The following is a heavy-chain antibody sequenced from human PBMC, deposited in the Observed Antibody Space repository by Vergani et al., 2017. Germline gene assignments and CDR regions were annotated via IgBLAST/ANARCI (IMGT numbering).Heavy chain of an antibody. CDR2: IIPIFGTA. D-gene: IGHD2-15*01. V-gene: IGHV1-69*13. CDR1: GGTFSSYA. Sequence: QVQLVQSGAEVKKPGSSVKVSCKASGGTFSSYAISWVRQAPGQGLEWMGRIIPIFGTANYAQKFQGRVTITADESTSTAYMELSSLRSEDTAVYYCATAGAAYCRGASCDDFFEYWGQGTLVTVAS. CDR3: ATAGAAYCRGASCDDFFEY. J-gene: IGHJ4*02.